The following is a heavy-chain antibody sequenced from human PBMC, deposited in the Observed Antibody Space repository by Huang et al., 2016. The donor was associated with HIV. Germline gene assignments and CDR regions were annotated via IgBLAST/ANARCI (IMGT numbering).Heavy chain of an antibody. CDR2: MNPKRSNT. CDR3: ARARGFLYDSTGYYSRYYFDS. CDR1: GFNFNNYD. J-gene: IGHJ4*02. V-gene: IGHV1-8*03. D-gene: IGHD3-22*01. Sequence: QVQLVQSGAEVKKPGASVKVSCKASGFNFNNYDFNCVRQACGQGLEWVGWMNPKRSNTGDAQKFRGRVTITRNTSITTAYMELRSLRSEDTAVYYCARARGFLYDSTGYYSRYYFDSWGQGTLVTISS.